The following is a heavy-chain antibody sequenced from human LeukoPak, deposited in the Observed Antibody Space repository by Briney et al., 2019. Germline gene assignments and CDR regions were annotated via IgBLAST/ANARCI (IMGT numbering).Heavy chain of an antibody. Sequence: PGGSLRLSCAASGFTFSSXXMHWVRQAPGKXLXWVSRINSDESSTSXADSVKGRFTISRDNAKNTLYLQMNSLRAEDTAVYYCAREIPYYPDYWGQGTLVTVSS. CDR2: INSDESST. V-gene: IGHV3-74*01. J-gene: IGHJ4*02. CDR3: AREIPYYPDY. CDR1: GFTFSSXX. D-gene: IGHD3-10*01.